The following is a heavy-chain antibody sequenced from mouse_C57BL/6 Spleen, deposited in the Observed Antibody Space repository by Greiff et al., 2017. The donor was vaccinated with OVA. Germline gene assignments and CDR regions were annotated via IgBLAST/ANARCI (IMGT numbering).Heavy chain of an antibody. Sequence: VQLQQPGAELVRPGSSVKLSCTASGYTFTSYWMHWVKQRPIQGLEWIGNIDPSDSETHYNQKFKDKATLTVDKSSSTAYMQLSSLTSEDSAVXYCARERLGYWYFDVWGTGTTVTVSS. CDR1: GYTFTSYW. J-gene: IGHJ1*03. V-gene: IGHV1-52*01. CDR2: IDPSDSET. D-gene: IGHD4-1*01. CDR3: ARERLGYWYFDV.